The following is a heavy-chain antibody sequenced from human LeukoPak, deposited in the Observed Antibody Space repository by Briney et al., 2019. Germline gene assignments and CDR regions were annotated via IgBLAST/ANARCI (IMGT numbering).Heavy chain of an antibody. CDR1: GGSISSSSYY. CDR2: IYYSGST. D-gene: IGHD3-22*01. CDR3: ARHPLYYYDSSGYSGIDY. V-gene: IGHV4-39*01. J-gene: IGHJ4*02. Sequence: SETLSLTCTVSGGSISSSSYYWGWIRQPPGKGLEWTGSIYYSGSTYYNPSLKSRVTISVDTSKNQFSLKLSSVTAADTAVYYCARHPLYYYDSSGYSGIDYWGQGTLVTVSS.